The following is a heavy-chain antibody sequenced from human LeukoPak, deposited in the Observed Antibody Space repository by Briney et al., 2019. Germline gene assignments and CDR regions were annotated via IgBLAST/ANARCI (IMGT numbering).Heavy chain of an antibody. V-gene: IGHV3-74*01. CDR2: LSPDGGTT. CDR3: ATAGQWRFDS. D-gene: IGHD6-19*01. Sequence: GGSLRLSCAASGFTFSSYWMHWVRQAPGKGLVWVSRLSPDGGTTDYSDSVRGRFTISRDNAKDTLYLQVNSLRADDTAVYYCATAGQWRFDSWGLGTLVTVST. CDR1: GFTFSSYW. J-gene: IGHJ4*02.